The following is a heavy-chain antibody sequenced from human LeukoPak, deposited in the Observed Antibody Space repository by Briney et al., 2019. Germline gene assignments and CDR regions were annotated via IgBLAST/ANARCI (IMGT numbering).Heavy chain of an antibody. D-gene: IGHD3-22*01. V-gene: IGHV4-59*01. CDR1: GGSISSYY. CDR3: ARVITYYDSSGYYSYYYYYYYMDV. J-gene: IGHJ6*03. Sequence: KPSETLSLTCTVSGGSISSYYWSWIRQPPGKGLEWIGYIYYSGSTNYNPSLKSRVTISVDTSNNQFSLKLSSVTAADAAVYYCARVITYYDSSGYYSYYYYYYYMDVWGKGTTVTVSS. CDR2: IYYSGST.